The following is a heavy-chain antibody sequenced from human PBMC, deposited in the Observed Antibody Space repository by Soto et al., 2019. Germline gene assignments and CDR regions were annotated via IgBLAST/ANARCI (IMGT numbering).Heavy chain of an antibody. CDR2: FYYSERT. CDR3: ARLGYYHSGGPP. J-gene: IGHJ4*02. V-gene: IGHV4-39*01. Sequence: PSETLSLTCTVSGGSISSGPYSWGWIRQPPGEGLEWIGTFYYSERTHYNPSLESRVTISVDTSKNQFSLKVSSVTVADTAVYYCARLGYYHSGGPPWGQGTLVTVSS. CDR1: GGSISSGPYS. D-gene: IGHD3-22*01.